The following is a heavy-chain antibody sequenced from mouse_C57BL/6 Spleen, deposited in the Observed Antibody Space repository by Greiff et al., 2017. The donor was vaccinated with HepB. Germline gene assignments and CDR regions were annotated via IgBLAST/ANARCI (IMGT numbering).Heavy chain of an antibody. J-gene: IGHJ1*03. V-gene: IGHV1-64*01. CDR3: ARHHTTVVADWYFDV. CDR1: GYTFTSYW. Sequence: QVQLQQPGAELVKPGASVKLSCKASGYTFTSYWMHWVKQRPGQGLEWIGMIHPNSGSTNYNEKFKSKATLTVDKSSSTAYMQLSSLTSEDSAVYYCARHHTTVVADWYFDVWGTGTTVTVSS. D-gene: IGHD1-1*01. CDR2: IHPNSGST.